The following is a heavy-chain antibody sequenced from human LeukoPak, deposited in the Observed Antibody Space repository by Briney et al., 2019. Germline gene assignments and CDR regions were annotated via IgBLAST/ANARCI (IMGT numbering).Heavy chain of an antibody. Sequence: PGWSFPLSCAGSGFTFRKALRNLVRMPPGKGLGGVGRIKTKPDGGTTDYTTPVKGRFTISRDHSKNTLYLQMNSLKTEDTAVYYCAGDHDHFDLWGRGTLVTVSS. J-gene: IGHJ2*01. D-gene: IGHD4-17*01. CDR1: GFTFRKAL. CDR3: AGDHDHFDL. V-gene: IGHV3-15*01. CDR2: IKTKPDGGTT.